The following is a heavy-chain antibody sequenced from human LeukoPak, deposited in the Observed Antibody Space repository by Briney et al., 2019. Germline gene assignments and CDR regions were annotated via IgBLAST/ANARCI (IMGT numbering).Heavy chain of an antibody. Sequence: PGGSLRLSCAASGFTFSSYSMNWVRQAPGKGLEWVSYISSSSSTIYYADSVKGRFTISRDNAKNSLYLQMNSLRAEDTAVYYCAREGTHYGGNSADYWGQGTLVTVSS. CDR1: GFTFSSYS. V-gene: IGHV3-48*04. D-gene: IGHD4-23*01. CDR3: AREGTHYGGNSADY. CDR2: ISSSSSTI. J-gene: IGHJ4*02.